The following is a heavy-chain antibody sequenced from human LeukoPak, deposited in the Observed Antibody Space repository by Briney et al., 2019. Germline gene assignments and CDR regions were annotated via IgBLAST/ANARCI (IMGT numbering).Heavy chain of an antibody. V-gene: IGHV3-7*01. D-gene: IGHD7-27*01. Sequence: GGSLRLSCAASGFTFSDYWMSWVRQAPGRGPEWVATIKQDGSEEHYVDSVKGRFTVSRDNARNSLFLQMNSLRVEDTAVYYCTTYKNWVAGDVWGQGTTVSVSS. J-gene: IGHJ6*02. CDR2: IKQDGSEE. CDR3: TTYKNWVAGDV. CDR1: GFTFSDYW.